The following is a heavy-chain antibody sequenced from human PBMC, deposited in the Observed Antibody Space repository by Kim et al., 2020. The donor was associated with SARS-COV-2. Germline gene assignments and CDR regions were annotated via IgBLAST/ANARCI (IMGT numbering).Heavy chain of an antibody. CDR3: TRAPGDSSGYYFDY. D-gene: IGHD3-22*01. Sequence: GGSLRLSCTASGFTFGDYAMSWVRQAPGKGLEWVGFIRSKAYGGTTEYAASVKGRFTISRDDSKSIAYLQMNSLKTEDTAVYYCTRAPGDSSGYYFDYWGQGTLVTVSS. J-gene: IGHJ4*02. CDR1: GFTFGDYA. CDR2: IRSKAYGGTT. V-gene: IGHV3-49*04.